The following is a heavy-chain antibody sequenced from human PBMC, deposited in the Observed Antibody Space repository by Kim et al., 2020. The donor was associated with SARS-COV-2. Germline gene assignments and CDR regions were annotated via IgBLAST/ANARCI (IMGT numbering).Heavy chain of an antibody. CDR2: IYYSGST. D-gene: IGHD2-21*02. V-gene: IGHV4-39*01. CDR1: GGSISSSSYY. Sequence: SETLSLTCTVSGGSISSSSYYWGWIRQPPGKGLEWIGSIYYSGSTYYNPSLKSRVTISVDTSKNQFSLKLSSVTAADTAVYYCARLLGVVTPGYWGQGTLVTVSS. CDR3: ARLLGVVTPGY. J-gene: IGHJ4*02.